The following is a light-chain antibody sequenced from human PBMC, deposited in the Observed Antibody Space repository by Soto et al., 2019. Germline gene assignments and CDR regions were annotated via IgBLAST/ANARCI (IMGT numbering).Light chain of an antibody. J-gene: IGLJ1*01. Sequence: QSALTQPASVSGSPGQSITISCTGTSSDVGGYKYVSWYQQHPGKAPKLMIYEVSNRPSGVSNRFSGSKSGNTASLTISGLQAEDEADYYCSSYTSSSTLDVFXTGTKGTVL. V-gene: IGLV2-14*01. CDR1: SSDVGGYKY. CDR3: SSYTSSSTLDV. CDR2: EVS.